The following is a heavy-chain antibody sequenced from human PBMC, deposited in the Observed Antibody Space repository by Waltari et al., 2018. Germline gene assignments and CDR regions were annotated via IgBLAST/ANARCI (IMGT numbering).Heavy chain of an antibody. CDR2: ISGSGGST. CDR1: GFTFVRYA. J-gene: IGHJ4*02. CDR3: ASSLYGDYTQIWGRVFDY. V-gene: IGHV3-23*01. Sequence: VPLFESGGGLVQSGGSLRLSCAASGFTFVRYARNWFRQAPGKGVERVTVISGSGGSTDYADSVKGRFTISRDNSKNTLYLQMNNLRVEDTAVYYCASSLYGDYTQIWGRVFDYWGQGTLVTVSS. D-gene: IGHD4-17*01.